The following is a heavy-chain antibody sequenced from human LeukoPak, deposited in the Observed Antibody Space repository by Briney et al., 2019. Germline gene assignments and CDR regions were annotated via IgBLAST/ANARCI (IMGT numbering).Heavy chain of an antibody. Sequence: PGGSLRLSCAASGFTFSSYEMNWVRQAPGKGLEWVSYISSSGSTIYYADSVKGRFTISRDNAKNSLYLQMNSLRAEDTAVYCCARVSVGRWYYYYMDVWGKGTTVTVSS. CDR3: ARVSVGRWYYYYMDV. CDR1: GFTFSSYE. J-gene: IGHJ6*03. D-gene: IGHD5-24*01. CDR2: ISSSGSTI. V-gene: IGHV3-48*03.